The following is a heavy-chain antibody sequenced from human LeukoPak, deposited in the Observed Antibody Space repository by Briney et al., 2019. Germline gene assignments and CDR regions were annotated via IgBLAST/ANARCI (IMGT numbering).Heavy chain of an antibody. Sequence: ASVRVSCKASGYSLTSYDINWVRQATGQDLEWMGWMNPDSGNTGYAQKFQGRVTMTRDTSTSTAYLELSSLRSEDTAVYYCATGESNVGTPHYWGQGTLITVSS. D-gene: IGHD4-23*01. CDR1: GYSLTSYD. J-gene: IGHJ4*02. CDR3: ATGESNVGTPHY. CDR2: MNPDSGNT. V-gene: IGHV1-8*01.